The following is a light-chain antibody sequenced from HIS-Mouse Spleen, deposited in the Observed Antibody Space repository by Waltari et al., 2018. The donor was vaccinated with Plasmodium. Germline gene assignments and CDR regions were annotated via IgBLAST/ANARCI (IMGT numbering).Light chain of an antibody. CDR1: QSISSR. Sequence: DIQMTQSPSTLSASVGDRVTITCRGSQSISSRLAWYQQKPGKAPKYLIDKASCLESRVPSRCSSDGSWTEFTLAISSLQPDDFAAYYCQQYNSYSYTFGQGTELEIK. J-gene: IGKJ2*01. CDR3: QQYNSYSYT. CDR2: KAS. V-gene: IGKV1-5*03.